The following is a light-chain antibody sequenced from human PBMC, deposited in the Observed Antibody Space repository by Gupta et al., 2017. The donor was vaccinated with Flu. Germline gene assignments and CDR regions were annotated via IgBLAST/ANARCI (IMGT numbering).Light chain of an antibody. CDR2: AAS. CDR3: QQSYSTPQT. J-gene: IGKJ1*01. V-gene: IGKV1-39*01. CDR1: QNIRKY. Sequence: DIQMTQSPSSLSASVGERVTTTCRASQNIRKYLNWYQQKPGKAPKLLIDAASTLHSGVPSRFSGSGSGTDFTLIISSLQPDDFATYYCQQSYSTPQTFGQGTKVEVK.